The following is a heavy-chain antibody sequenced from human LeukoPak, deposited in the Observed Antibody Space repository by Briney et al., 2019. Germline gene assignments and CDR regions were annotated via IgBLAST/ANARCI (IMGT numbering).Heavy chain of an antibody. CDR1: GGSISSSSHY. D-gene: IGHD3-10*01. CDR3: ARHIRELWFGELLRWFDP. V-gene: IGHV4-39*01. Sequence: PSETLSLTCTVSGGSISSSSHYWGWIRQPPGKGLEWIGSIYHSGSTYYNPSLKSRVTISVDTSKNQFSLKLSSVTAADTAVYYCARHIRELWFGELLRWFDPWGQGTLVTVSS. CDR2: IYHSGST. J-gene: IGHJ5*02.